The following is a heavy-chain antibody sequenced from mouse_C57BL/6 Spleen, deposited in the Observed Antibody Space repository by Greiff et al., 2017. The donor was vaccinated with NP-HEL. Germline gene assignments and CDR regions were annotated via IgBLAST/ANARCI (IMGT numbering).Heavy chain of an antibody. J-gene: IGHJ2*01. D-gene: IGHD2-3*01. Sequence: QVQLKESGAELVKPGASVKLSCKASGYTFTSYWMHWVKQRPGRGLEWIGRIDPNSGGTKYNEKFKSKATLTVDKPSSTAYMQLSSLTSEDSAVYYCARDGGDPYDGYSVDYWGQGTTLTVSS. CDR3: ARDGGDPYDGYSVDY. CDR1: GYTFTSYW. V-gene: IGHV1-72*01. CDR2: IDPNSGGT.